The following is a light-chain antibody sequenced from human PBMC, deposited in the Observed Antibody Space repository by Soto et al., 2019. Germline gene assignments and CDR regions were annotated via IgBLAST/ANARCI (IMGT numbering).Light chain of an antibody. CDR3: SSYAGSNNLG. Sequence: QSVLTQPPSASGSPGQSVTISCTRTSSDVGGYNYVSWYQQHPGKAPKLMIYEVSKRPSGVPDRFSGSKSGNTASLTVSGLQAEDEADYYCSSYAGSNNLGFGGGTKLTVL. CDR1: SSDVGGYNY. V-gene: IGLV2-8*01. CDR2: EVS. J-gene: IGLJ2*01.